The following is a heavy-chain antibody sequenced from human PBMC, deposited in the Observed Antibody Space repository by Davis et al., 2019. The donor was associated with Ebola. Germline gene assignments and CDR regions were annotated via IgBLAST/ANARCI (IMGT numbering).Heavy chain of an antibody. Sequence: ASVKVSCKTSGYTFTNYFVHWVRQAPGQGLEWMGSINCNNGGTNYVQKLQGRVTMTRDTSIGTAYMELSRLRSDDTAVYYCASGQLRFLEWLSSHNNFDYWGQGTLVTVSS. CDR2: INCNNGGT. D-gene: IGHD3-3*01. CDR3: ASGQLRFLEWLSSHNNFDY. CDR1: GYTFTNYF. V-gene: IGHV1-2*02. J-gene: IGHJ4*02.